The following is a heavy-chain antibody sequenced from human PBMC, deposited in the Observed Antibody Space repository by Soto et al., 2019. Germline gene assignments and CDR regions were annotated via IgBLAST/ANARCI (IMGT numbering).Heavy chain of an antibody. D-gene: IGHD3-22*01. CDR3: ARDREYYYDSSGNYYYHYGMDV. CDR1: GYTFTNYG. CDR2: ISGYNGNT. V-gene: IGHV1-18*04. Sequence: ASVKVSCKASGYTFTNYGISWVRQAPGQGLEWMGWISGYNGNTKYAQKFQGRVTMTTDTPTNTAYMELRSLRSDDTAVYYCARDREYYYDSSGNYYYHYGMDVWGQGTTVTVSS. J-gene: IGHJ6*02.